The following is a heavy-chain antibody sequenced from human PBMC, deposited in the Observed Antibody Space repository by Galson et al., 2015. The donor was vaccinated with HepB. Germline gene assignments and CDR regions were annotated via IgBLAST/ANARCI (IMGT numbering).Heavy chain of an antibody. CDR2: ISSISNHL. Sequence: SLRLSCAASGFTFRSYSMNWVRQAPGKGLEWVSFISSISNHLYYVDSVRGRFTISRDNAKNSLYLQMNSLRVEDTAVYYCAREAYYYGPGKDGMDVWGQGTTVTV. J-gene: IGHJ6*02. CDR3: AREAYYYGPGKDGMDV. CDR1: GFTFRSYS. V-gene: IGHV3-21*06. D-gene: IGHD3-10*01.